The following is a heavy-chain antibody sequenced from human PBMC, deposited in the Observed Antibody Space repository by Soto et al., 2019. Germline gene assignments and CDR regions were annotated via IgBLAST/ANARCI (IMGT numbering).Heavy chain of an antibody. CDR2: INPNSGGT. CDR3: ARGGDLYCSGGSCYSWFDP. CDR1: GYTFTGYY. Sequence: QVQLVQSGAEVKKPGASVKVSCKASGYTFTGYYMHWVRQAPGQGLEWMGGINPNSGGTNQAQKFQGCVTMTRDTSISTAYMELSRLRPDDTAVYYCARGGDLYCSGGSCYSWFDPWGQGTLVTVSS. J-gene: IGHJ5*02. V-gene: IGHV1-2*04. D-gene: IGHD2-15*01.